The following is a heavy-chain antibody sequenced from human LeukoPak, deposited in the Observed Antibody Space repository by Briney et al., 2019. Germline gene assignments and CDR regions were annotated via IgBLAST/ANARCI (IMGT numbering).Heavy chain of an antibody. J-gene: IGHJ4*02. D-gene: IGHD3-22*01. CDR1: GGSISSYY. V-gene: IGHV4-4*07. CDR2: ISTSGST. Sequence: SETLSLTCTVSGGSISSYYWSWIRQPAGKGLESIGHISTSGSTNYNPSLKSRVTMSVDTSKNQFSLKLSPVTAADTAVYYCARVRYSDSSVLTRKRSYYLDYWGQGTLVTVPS. CDR3: ARVRYSDSSVLTRKRSYYLDY.